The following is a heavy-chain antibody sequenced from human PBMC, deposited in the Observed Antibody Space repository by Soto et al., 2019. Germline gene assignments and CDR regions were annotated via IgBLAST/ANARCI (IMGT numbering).Heavy chain of an antibody. Sequence: KTSETLSLTCTVSGGSISSGDYYWSWIRQPPGKGLEWIGYTYDSGTTYYNPSLKSRVTISVDTSKNQFSLKLTSVTAADTAVYYCARVYYGSGSLYYFDYRGQGTLVTVSS. CDR3: ARVYYGSGSLYYFDY. D-gene: IGHD3-10*01. CDR2: TYDSGTT. J-gene: IGHJ4*02. V-gene: IGHV4-30-4*01. CDR1: GGSISSGDYY.